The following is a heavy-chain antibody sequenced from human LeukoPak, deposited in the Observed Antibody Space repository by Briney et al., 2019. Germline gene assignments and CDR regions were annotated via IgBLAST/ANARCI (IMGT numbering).Heavy chain of an antibody. CDR1: GGSISSGSYY. J-gene: IGHJ2*01. V-gene: IGHV4-31*03. CDR2: IYYSGST. CDR3: ARRAPSAGYFDL. Sequence: SQTLSLTCTVSGGSISSGSYYWAWIRQHPGKGLEWIGYIYYSGSTYYNPSLKSRVTVSEDTSKNQFSLKLTSVTAADTAVYYCARRAPSAGYFDLWGRGTLVSVSP.